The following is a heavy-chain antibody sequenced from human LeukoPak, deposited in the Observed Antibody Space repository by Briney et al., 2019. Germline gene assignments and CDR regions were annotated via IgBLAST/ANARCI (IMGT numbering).Heavy chain of an antibody. J-gene: IGHJ6*02. CDR1: EFTFSSYS. D-gene: IGHD3-3*01. Sequence: GGSLRLSCAASEFTFSSYSMNWVRQAPGKGLEWVSSISGFSSYIYYADSVKGRFTISRDNAKNSLYLQMNSLRAGDTAVYYCAREIGVGVGVRYFYYGMDVWGQGTTVTVSS. V-gene: IGHV3-21*01. CDR2: ISGFSSYI. CDR3: AREIGVGVGVRYFYYGMDV.